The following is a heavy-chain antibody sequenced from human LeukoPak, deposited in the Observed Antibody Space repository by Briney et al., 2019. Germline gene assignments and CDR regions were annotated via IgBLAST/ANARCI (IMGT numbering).Heavy chain of an antibody. CDR3: TKDVFDFGGYFEL. V-gene: IGHV3-9*01. CDR1: GFTFDDYA. Sequence: GRSLRLSCAASGFTFDDYAMHWVRQAPGKGLEWVSGISWNSGSIGYADSVKGRFTISRDNAKNSLYLQMNSLRTEDTAFYYCTKDVFDFGGYFELWGRGTLVTVSS. J-gene: IGHJ2*01. D-gene: IGHD3-16*01. CDR2: ISWNSGSI.